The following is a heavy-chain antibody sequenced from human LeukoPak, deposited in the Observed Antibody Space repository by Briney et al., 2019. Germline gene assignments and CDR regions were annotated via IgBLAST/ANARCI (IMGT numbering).Heavy chain of an antibody. J-gene: IGHJ3*01. D-gene: IGHD3-22*01. V-gene: IGHV3-48*02. CDR3: ARYYDRSGFYRDAFDL. CDR2: ITSNSNDK. Sequence: GGSLRLSCAASGFIFKTCCMSWVRQAPGKGLEWLSYITSNSNDKYYADSVKGRFTISRDNAKDSLHLQMDSLRDEDTAVYYCARYYDRSGFYRDAFDLWGQGTMVTVSS. CDR1: GFIFKTCC.